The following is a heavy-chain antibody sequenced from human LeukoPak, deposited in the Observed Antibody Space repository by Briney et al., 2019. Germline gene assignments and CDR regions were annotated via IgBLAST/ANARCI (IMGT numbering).Heavy chain of an antibody. V-gene: IGHV4-34*01. CDR3: ASGTSSGWYLGWFDP. CDR1: GGSSSGYY. Sequence: SETLSLTCAVYGGSSSGYYWSWIRQPPGKGLEWIGEINHSGSTNYNPSLKSRVTISVDTSKNQFSLKLSSVTAADTAVYYCASGTSSGWYLGWFDPWGQGTLVTVSS. J-gene: IGHJ5*02. D-gene: IGHD6-19*01. CDR2: INHSGST.